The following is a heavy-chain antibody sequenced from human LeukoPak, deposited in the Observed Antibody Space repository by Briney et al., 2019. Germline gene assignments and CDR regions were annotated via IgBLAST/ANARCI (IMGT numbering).Heavy chain of an antibody. J-gene: IGHJ4*02. CDR3: ARDFPGHSGSYLDY. CDR2: MNPNSGNT. D-gene: IGHD1-26*01. Sequence: ASVKVSCKASGYTFTSYDINWVRQATGQGLEWMGWMNPNSGNTGYAQKFQGRVTITADKSTSTAYMELSSLRSEDTAVYYCARDFPGHSGSYLDYWGQGTLVTVSS. CDR1: GYTFTSYD. V-gene: IGHV1-8*01.